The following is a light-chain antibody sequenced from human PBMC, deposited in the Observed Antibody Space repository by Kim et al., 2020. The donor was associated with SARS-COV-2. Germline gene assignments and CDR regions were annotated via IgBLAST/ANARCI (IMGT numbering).Light chain of an antibody. J-gene: IGKJ1*01. V-gene: IGKV3-20*01. Sequence: EIVLTQSPGTLSLSPGERATLSYRASQSVSSNYLAWYQQKPGQAPRLLIYGASSRATGTPDRFSGSGSGTDFTLTITRLEPEDFAVYYCQQYSSSPATFGQGTKVDIK. CDR1: QSVSSNY. CDR2: GAS. CDR3: QQYSSSPAT.